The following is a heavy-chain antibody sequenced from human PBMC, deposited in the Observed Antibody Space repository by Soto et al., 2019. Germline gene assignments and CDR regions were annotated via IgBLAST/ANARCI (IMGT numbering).Heavy chain of an antibody. Sequence: GASVKVSCKASGGTFSSYAISWVRQAPGQGLEWMGGIIPIFGTANYAQKFQGRVTITADESTSTAYMELSSLRPEDTAVYYCARGSRIGRFLEFLDYWGQGTLVTVSS. CDR1: GGTFSSYA. J-gene: IGHJ4*02. V-gene: IGHV1-69*13. CDR2: IIPIFGTA. D-gene: IGHD3-3*01. CDR3: ARGSRIGRFLEFLDY.